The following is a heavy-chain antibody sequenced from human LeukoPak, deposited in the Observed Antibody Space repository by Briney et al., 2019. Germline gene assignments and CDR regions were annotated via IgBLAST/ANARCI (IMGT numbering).Heavy chain of an antibody. CDR1: GYILTNYA. CDR2: ISAYNGNT. V-gene: IGHV1-18*01. D-gene: IGHD1-14*01. CDR3: ARGRLGVSGYKDYFDY. Sequence: GASVKVSRTSSGYILTNYAITWVRQAPGQGLEWMGWISAYNGNTDCAQRFQGRVTMTTDTSTRTAYMDLRSLRSDDTAVYYCARGRLGVSGYKDYFDYWGQGTLVTVSS. J-gene: IGHJ4*02.